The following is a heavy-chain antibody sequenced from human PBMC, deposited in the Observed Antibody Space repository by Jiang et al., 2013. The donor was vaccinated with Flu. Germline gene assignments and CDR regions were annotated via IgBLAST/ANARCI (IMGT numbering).Heavy chain of an antibody. V-gene: IGHV4-59*01. J-gene: IGHJ4*02. CDR1: GGSISAFY. Sequence: GPGLVKPSETLTLTCTVSGGSISAFYWSWVRQPPGKGLEWDWDIFIILGDTKYNPSLNSRVTITVDKSKKQFSLRLNSVTAADTAVYYCARGPYDLDYWGQGNPGHRLL. CDR2: FIILGDT. CDR3: ARGPYDLDY. D-gene: IGHD1-1*01.